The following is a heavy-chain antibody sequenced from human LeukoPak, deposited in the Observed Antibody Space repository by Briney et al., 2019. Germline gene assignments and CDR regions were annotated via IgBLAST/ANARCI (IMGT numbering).Heavy chain of an antibody. Sequence: SETLSLTCTVSGGSISSSSYYWGWIRQPPGKGLEWIGSIYYSGSTYYNPSLKSRVTISVDTSKNQFSLKLSSVTAADTAVYYCARLYYDILTGIIFPDYWGQGTLVTVSS. J-gene: IGHJ4*02. CDR1: GGSISSSSYY. CDR2: IYYSGST. D-gene: IGHD3-9*01. CDR3: ARLYYDILTGIIFPDY. V-gene: IGHV4-39*01.